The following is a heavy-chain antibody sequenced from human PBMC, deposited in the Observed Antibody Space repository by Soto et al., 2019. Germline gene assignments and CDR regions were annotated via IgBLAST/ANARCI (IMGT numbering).Heavy chain of an antibody. CDR2: IYFNGNT. J-gene: IGHJ4*02. CDR1: GVSISDTCYY. CDR3: ARQGSY. Sequence: QLQLQESGPGLVKPSETLSLTCNVSGVSISDTCYYWGWIRQPPGKGLEWIGTIYFNGNTFYNPSLKSRLTISVDTSKNQFSLRLTSVTAADTAVYYCARQGSYWGQGTLVAVSS. V-gene: IGHV4-39*01.